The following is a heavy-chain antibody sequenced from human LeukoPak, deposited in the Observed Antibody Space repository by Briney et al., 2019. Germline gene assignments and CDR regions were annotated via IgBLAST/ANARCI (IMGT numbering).Heavy chain of an antibody. CDR3: AKSREARWGPFDY. CDR2: ISSNGGST. D-gene: IGHD4-23*01. CDR1: GFTFSSYG. V-gene: IGHV3-64*01. Sequence: QPGGSLRLSCAASGFTFSSYGMHWVRQAPGKGLEYVSAISSNGGSTYYANSVKGRFTISRDNSKNTLYLQMNSLRAEDTAVYYCAKSREARWGPFDYWGQGTLVTVSS. J-gene: IGHJ4*02.